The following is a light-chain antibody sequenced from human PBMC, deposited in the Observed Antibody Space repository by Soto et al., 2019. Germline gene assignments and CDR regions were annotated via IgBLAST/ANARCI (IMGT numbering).Light chain of an antibody. V-gene: IGKV3-11*01. J-gene: IGKJ5*01. Sequence: IVLTQSPATLSLSPGERATLSCRASQSVSSYLAWYQQKPGQAPRLLIYDASNRATGIPARFSGSGSGTDFTLSISSLEPEDFAVYYCQQRSNWPTCGQGTRLEIK. CDR3: QQRSNWPT. CDR1: QSVSSY. CDR2: DAS.